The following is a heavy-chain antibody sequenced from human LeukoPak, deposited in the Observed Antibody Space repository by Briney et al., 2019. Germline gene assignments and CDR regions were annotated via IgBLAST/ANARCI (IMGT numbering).Heavy chain of an antibody. D-gene: IGHD5-18*01. CDR3: ARARYNYGSNWFDP. J-gene: IGHJ5*02. Sequence: GASVKVSCKASGYTFTGYYMHWVRQAPGQGLEWMGWINPNSGGTNYAQKFQGRVTMTRVTSISTGYMELSRLRSDDTAVYYCARARYNYGSNWFDPWGQGTLVTVSS. V-gene: IGHV1-2*02. CDR1: GYTFTGYY. CDR2: INPNSGGT.